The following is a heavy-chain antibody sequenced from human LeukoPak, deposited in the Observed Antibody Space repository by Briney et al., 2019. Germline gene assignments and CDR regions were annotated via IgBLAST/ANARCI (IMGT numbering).Heavy chain of an antibody. CDR3: VRHDGRGGATMGALDS. CDR2: IYYGRTT. CDR1: GGSISSSSYY. D-gene: IGHD5-12*01. V-gene: IGHV4-39*01. Sequence: SETLSLTCTVSGGSISSSSYYWGWIRQSPGKGLEWIGSIYYGRTTYYNPSLNSRVTISVVTSKNQFSLQLNSVTAADTAVYYCVRHDGRGGATMGALDSWGQGSLITVSS. J-gene: IGHJ4*02.